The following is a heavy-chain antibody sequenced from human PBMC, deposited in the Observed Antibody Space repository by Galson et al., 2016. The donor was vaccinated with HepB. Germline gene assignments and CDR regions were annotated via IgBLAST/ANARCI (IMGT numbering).Heavy chain of an antibody. J-gene: IGHJ6*02. CDR2: INWDHYT. V-gene: IGHV2-70*01. CDR1: GFSLTTSGMC. Sequence: PALVKPTQTLTVTCTFSGFSLTTSGMCVSWIRQPPGKALEWLALINWDHYTYYNTSLKTRLTISKDTSKNQVVLRMTNVDPVDTATYYCARNIVVVTAIPHYYYGMDVWGQGTTVTVSS. CDR3: ARNIVVVTAIPHYYYGMDV. D-gene: IGHD2-21*02.